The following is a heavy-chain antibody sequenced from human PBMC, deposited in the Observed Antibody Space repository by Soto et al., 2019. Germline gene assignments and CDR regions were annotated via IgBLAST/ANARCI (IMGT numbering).Heavy chain of an antibody. D-gene: IGHD2-8*01. CDR2: IHGSGNT. J-gene: IGHJ5*02. CDR3: ARGMAEYPYNWFDP. Sequence: SETLSLTCTVSGGSVRNYYWSWIRQPAGKGLEWIARIHGSGNTIYNPSVKSRVTMSVDTSKNQFSLRLNSVTAADAAVYYCARGMAEYPYNWFDPWGQGILVTVSS. V-gene: IGHV4-4*07. CDR1: GGSVRNYY.